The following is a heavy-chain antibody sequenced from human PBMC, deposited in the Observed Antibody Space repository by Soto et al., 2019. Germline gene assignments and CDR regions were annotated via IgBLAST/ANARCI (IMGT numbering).Heavy chain of an antibody. J-gene: IGHJ1*01. CDR2: VNPSGGST. CDR1: GYIFTAYS. D-gene: IGHD2-15*01. CDR3: AREENCSDGICYQEYFQR. Sequence: ASVKVSCKASGYIFTAYSMHWVRQAPGQGLEWMGVVNPSGGSTNYAQKFQGRITMTRDTSTSTVYMDLSSLTSEETAVYYCAREENCSDGICYQEYFQRWGQGTLVTVSS. V-gene: IGHV1-46*01.